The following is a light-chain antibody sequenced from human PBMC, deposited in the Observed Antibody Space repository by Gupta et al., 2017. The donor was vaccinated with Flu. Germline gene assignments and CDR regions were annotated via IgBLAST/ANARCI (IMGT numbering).Light chain of an antibody. CDR3: RQHDSYPRT. J-gene: IGKJ1*01. CDR1: QDIGIH. V-gene: IGKV1-17*01. Sequence: DIQMTQSPSSLSASVGDRVIITCRASQDIGIHLGWYQQKPGKAPKRLIYDASRLPSGVPSSFSGSGSGTQFTLTVSGLQPEDFATYYCRQHDSYPRTFGQGTTVDI. CDR2: DAS.